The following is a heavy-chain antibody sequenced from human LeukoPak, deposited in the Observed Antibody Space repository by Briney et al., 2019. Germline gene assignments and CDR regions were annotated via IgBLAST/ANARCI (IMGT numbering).Heavy chain of an antibody. CDR1: GGSFSGYY. D-gene: IGHD1-7*01. J-gene: IGHJ5*02. CDR3: ARGRNWNYGWFDP. Sequence: PSETLSLTCAVYGGSFSGYYWSWIRQPPGKGLEWIGEINHSGSTNYNPSLKSRVTISVDTSKNQFSLKLSSVTAADTAVYYCARGRNWNYGWFDPWGQGTLVTVSS. V-gene: IGHV4-34*01. CDR2: INHSGST.